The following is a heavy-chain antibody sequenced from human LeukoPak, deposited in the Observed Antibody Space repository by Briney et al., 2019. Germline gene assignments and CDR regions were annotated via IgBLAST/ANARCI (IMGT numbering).Heavy chain of an antibody. CDR2: IYYSGST. Sequence: SETLSLTCTVSGDSITGYYWGWIRQPPGKGLEWIGSIYYSGSTYYNPSPKSRVTISVDTSKNQFSLKLYSVTAADTAVYYCARSDDSSGYSAFDIWGQGTMVTVSS. J-gene: IGHJ3*02. D-gene: IGHD3-22*01. CDR1: GDSITGYY. V-gene: IGHV4-38-2*02. CDR3: ARSDDSSGYSAFDI.